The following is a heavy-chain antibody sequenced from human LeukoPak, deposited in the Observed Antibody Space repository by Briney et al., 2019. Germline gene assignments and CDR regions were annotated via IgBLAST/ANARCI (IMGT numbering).Heavy chain of an antibody. J-gene: IGHJ4*02. Sequence: GGSLRLSCAASGFTFSSYWMHWVRQAPGKGLVWVSRINSDGSSTSYADSVKGRFTTSRDNAKNTLYLQMNSLRAEDTAVYYCARYSSGFVAFDYWGQGTLVTVSS. V-gene: IGHV3-74*01. CDR3: ARYSSGFVAFDY. D-gene: IGHD6-19*01. CDR2: INSDGSST. CDR1: GFTFSSYW.